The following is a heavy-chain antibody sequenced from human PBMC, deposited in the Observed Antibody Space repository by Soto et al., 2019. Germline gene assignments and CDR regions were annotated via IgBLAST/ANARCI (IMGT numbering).Heavy chain of an antibody. CDR3: ARRGDNTNYSSVLGS. V-gene: IGHV5-10-1*01. D-gene: IGHD2-8*01. CDR1: GDSFTSSW. J-gene: IGHJ5*02. CDR2: IDPVDSNV. Sequence: GESLKISCKVSGDSFTSSWISWVRQMPGEGLEWMGRIDPVDSNVNYSPSFQGHVTISVDKTTTTSFLQWTSLKASDSAIYYCARRGDNTNYSSVLGSWGQGTQVTVSS.